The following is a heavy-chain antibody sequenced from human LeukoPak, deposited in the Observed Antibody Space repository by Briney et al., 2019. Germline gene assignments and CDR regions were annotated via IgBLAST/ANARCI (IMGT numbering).Heavy chain of an antibody. Sequence: GGSLRLSCAASGFTVGNHYMSWVRQAPGKGLEWVSVLYSGGSTYYADSVEGRFTISRDNSKNTLYLQMNSLKAEDTAMYYCARRQWLAFDYWGQGTLVTVSS. CDR3: ARRQWLAFDY. CDR1: GFTVGNHY. D-gene: IGHD6-19*01. CDR2: LYSGGST. V-gene: IGHV3-53*01. J-gene: IGHJ4*02.